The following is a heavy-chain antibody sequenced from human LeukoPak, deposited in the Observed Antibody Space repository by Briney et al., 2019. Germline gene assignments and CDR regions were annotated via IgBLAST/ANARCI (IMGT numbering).Heavy chain of an antibody. CDR1: GYTFTGYY. J-gene: IGHJ4*02. CDR2: INPNSGGT. D-gene: IGHD6-13*01. CDR3: ARAPGGSSWLFDY. V-gene: IGHV1-2*02. Sequence: GASVKVSCKASGYTFTGYYMHWVRQAPGQGREWMGWINPNSGGTNYAQKFQGRVTMTRDTSISTAYMELSRLRSDDTAVYYCARAPGGSSWLFDYWGQGTLVTVSS.